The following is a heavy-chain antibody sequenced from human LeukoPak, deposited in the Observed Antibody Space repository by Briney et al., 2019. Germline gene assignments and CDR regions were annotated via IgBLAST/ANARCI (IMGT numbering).Heavy chain of an antibody. CDR3: ARDNFKYAVVTQGVNWFDP. D-gene: IGHD4-23*01. Sequence: PGGSLRLSRAASGFTFSSYGMHWVRQAPGKGLEWVAVIWYDGSNKYHADSVKGRFTISRDNSKNTLYLQMNSLRAEDTAVYYCARDNFKYAVVTQGVNWFDPWGQGTLVTVSS. V-gene: IGHV3-33*01. CDR1: GFTFSSYG. CDR2: IWYDGSNK. J-gene: IGHJ5*02.